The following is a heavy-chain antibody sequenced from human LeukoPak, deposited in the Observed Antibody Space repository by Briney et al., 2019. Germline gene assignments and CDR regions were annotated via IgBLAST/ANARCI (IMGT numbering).Heavy chain of an antibody. V-gene: IGHV3-43*01. D-gene: IGHD3-22*01. Sequence: GGSLRLSCAASGFTFDDYTMHWVRQAPGKGLEWVSLISWDGGSTYYADSVRGRFTISRDNSKNSLYLQMNSLRTEDTVLYYCAKELEDGGGTMIGSFDYWGQGTLVTVSS. CDR3: AKELEDGGGTMIGSFDY. CDR1: GFTFDDYT. CDR2: ISWDGGST. J-gene: IGHJ4*02.